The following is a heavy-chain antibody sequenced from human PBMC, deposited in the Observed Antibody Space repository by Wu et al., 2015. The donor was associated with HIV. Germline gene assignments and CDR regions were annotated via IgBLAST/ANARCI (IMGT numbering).Heavy chain of an antibody. J-gene: IGHJ4*02. CDR3: ARGIYSGGTGFFDS. D-gene: IGHD4-23*01. V-gene: IGHV1-18*01. Sequence: QVQLVQSGADVKEPGASVKVSCKTFGYTFYSFGIGWVRQAPGQGLEWMAWISVYSLHYALNFRGRLTTTIDTSTSTAYMELRNLTFDDTAVYYCARGIYSGGTGFFDSWGQGTLVKVPS. CDR2: ISVYSL. CDR1: GYTFYSFG.